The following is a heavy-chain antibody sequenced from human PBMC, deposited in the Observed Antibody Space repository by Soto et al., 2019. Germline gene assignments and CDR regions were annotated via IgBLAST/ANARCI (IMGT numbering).Heavy chain of an antibody. D-gene: IGHD7-27*01. CDR1: GGSISIGDYY. V-gene: IGHV4-30-4*01. J-gene: IGHJ4*02. Sequence: QVQLQESGPGLVKPSQTLSLTCTVSGGSISIGDYYWSWIRQPPWKVLEWIGYIYYSGSTYYNPSLKSRVTISVDTSKNPFSLKLSSVTVADTAVYYCARDRPGENYFDYWGQGPLVTVSS. CDR3: ARDRPGENYFDY. CDR2: IYYSGST.